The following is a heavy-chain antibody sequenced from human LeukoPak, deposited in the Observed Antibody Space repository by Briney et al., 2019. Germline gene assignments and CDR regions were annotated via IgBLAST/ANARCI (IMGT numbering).Heavy chain of an antibody. V-gene: IGHV3-21*01. Sequence: PGGSLRLSCAASGFTFSSYSMNWVRQAPGKGLEWVSSISSSSSYIYYADSVKGRFTISRDNAKNSLYLQMNSLRAEDTAVYYCAREALGYGGNPPDYWGQGTLVTVSS. D-gene: IGHD4-23*01. J-gene: IGHJ4*02. CDR3: AREALGYGGNPPDY. CDR2: ISSSSSYI. CDR1: GFTFSSYS.